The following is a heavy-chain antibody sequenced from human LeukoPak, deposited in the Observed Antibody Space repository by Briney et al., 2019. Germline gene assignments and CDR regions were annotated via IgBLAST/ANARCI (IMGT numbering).Heavy chain of an antibody. J-gene: IGHJ4*02. CDR2: IIPIFGTA. CDR1: GGTFISYA. Sequence: SVKVSCKASGGTFISYAISWVRQAPGQGLEWMGGIIPIFGTANYAQKFQGRVTITADESTSTAYMELSSLRSEDTAVYYCARSPGSYYLFDYWGQGTLVTVSS. D-gene: IGHD1-26*01. V-gene: IGHV1-69*13. CDR3: ARSPGSYYLFDY.